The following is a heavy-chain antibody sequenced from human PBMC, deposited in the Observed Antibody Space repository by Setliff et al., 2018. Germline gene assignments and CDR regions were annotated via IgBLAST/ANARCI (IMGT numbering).Heavy chain of an antibody. CDR1: GFTFSGSA. Sequence: GGSLRLSCAASGFTFSGSAVYWVRQAPGKGLEWVGRIKRKTDGGTADYAAPVKGRFTISRDDSKNTLYLQMNSLKTEDTAVYYCTTYPVQCSSTTCYAFDIWGQGTMVTVSS. CDR3: TTYPVQCSSTTCYAFDI. J-gene: IGHJ3*02. D-gene: IGHD2-2*01. V-gene: IGHV3-15*01. CDR2: IKRKTDGGTA.